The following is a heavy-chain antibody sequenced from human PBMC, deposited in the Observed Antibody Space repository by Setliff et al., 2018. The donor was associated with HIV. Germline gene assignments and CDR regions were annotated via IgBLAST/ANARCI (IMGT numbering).Heavy chain of an antibody. CDR2: ITSDGSTT. V-gene: IGHV3-74*01. CDR1: GFTFSSYW. J-gene: IGHJ4*02. Sequence: PGGSLRLSCAASGFTFSSYWMHWVRQAPGQGLVWVSRITSDGSTTAYADSVKGRFTISRDNTRNTLYLQMNSLSAEDTAVYYWARSSGFHWGQGTLVTVSS. D-gene: IGHD6-19*01. CDR3: ARSSGFH.